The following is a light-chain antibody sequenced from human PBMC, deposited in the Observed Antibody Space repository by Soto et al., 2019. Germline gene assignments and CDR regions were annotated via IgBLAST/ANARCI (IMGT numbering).Light chain of an antibody. J-gene: IGLJ1*01. CDR2: DVS. Sequence: QAVLTQPASVSGSPGQSITISCTGTSSDVGYYNYVSWYQQHPDKAPKLMIYDVSNRPPGVSNRFSGSKSGNTASLTISGLQAEDEADYYCSSYTTSSTLYVFGTGTKLTVL. CDR3: SSYTTSSTLYV. V-gene: IGLV2-14*01. CDR1: SSDVGYYNY.